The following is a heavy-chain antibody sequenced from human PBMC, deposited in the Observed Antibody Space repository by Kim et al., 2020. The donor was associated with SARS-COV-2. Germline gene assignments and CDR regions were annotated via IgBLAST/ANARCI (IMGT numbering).Heavy chain of an antibody. V-gene: IGHV4-59*08. J-gene: IGHJ2*01. CDR1: DVSIRSHY. CDR3: ARPWAGYFDL. CDR2: IYHSGRT. Sequence: SETLSLTCVVSDVSIRSHYWSWFRQPPGKGLEWIGYIYHSGRTKYNPSHRSRVTISVDTSQNQFSLKVNSVTAADTAVYYCARPWAGYFDLWGRGTLVSFS.